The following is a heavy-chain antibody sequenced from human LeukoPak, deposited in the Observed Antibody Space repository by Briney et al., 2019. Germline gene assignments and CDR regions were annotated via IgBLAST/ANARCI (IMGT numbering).Heavy chain of an antibody. Sequence: PSETLSLTCTVSGGSISSYYWSWIRQPPGKGLEWIGYIYYSGSTNYNPSLKSRVTISVDTSKNQFSLKLSSVTAADTAVYYCASTLDPITTDYFDYWGQGTLVTVSS. J-gene: IGHJ4*02. V-gene: IGHV4-59*01. CDR2: IYYSGST. CDR1: GGSISSYY. CDR3: ASTLDPITTDYFDY. D-gene: IGHD1-20*01.